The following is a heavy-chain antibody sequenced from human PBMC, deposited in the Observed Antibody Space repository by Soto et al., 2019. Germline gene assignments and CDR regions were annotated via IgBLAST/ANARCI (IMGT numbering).Heavy chain of an antibody. CDR2: IIPIFGTA. J-gene: IGHJ4*02. CDR3: ARESYDSGEKTSVLFDY. Sequence: QVQLVQSGAEVKKPGSSVKVSCKASGGTFSSYAISWVRQAPGQGLEWMGGIIPIFGTANYAQKFQGRVTITADDSTSTADMELSSLRSEGTAVYYCARESYDSGEKTSVLFDYWGQGTLVTVSS. CDR1: GGTFSSYA. V-gene: IGHV1-69*12. D-gene: IGHD3-22*01.